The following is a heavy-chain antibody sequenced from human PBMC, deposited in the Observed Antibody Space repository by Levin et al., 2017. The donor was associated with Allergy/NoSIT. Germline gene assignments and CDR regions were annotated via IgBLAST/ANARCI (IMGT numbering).Heavy chain of an antibody. Sequence: HTGGSLRLSCAASGFTFSSYTMSWVRQAPGKGLEWVSAINGGGGNTYCADSVKGRFSISRDNSKNTVSVQMNSLRAEDTAVYYCVKSFRSYTSSSNYMSFDYWGQGALVTVSS. CDR2: INGGGGNT. D-gene: IGHD4-11*01. CDR1: GFTFSSYT. CDR3: VKSFRSYTSSSNYMSFDY. V-gene: IGHV3-23*01. J-gene: IGHJ4*02.